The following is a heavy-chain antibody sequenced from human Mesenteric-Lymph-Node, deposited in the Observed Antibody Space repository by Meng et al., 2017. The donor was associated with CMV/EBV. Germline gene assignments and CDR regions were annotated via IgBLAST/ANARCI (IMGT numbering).Heavy chain of an antibody. CDR2: ISAYNGNT. CDR1: GYTFTSYG. V-gene: IGHV1-18*01. Sequence: ASVKVSCKASGYTFTSYGISWVRQAPGQGLEWMGWISAYNGNTNYAQKLQGRVAMTTDTSTSTADMELRSLRSDDTAVYYCARVLTARDFADAFDIWGQGTLVTVSS. J-gene: IGHJ3*02. D-gene: IGHD1-14*01. CDR3: ARVLTARDFADAFDI.